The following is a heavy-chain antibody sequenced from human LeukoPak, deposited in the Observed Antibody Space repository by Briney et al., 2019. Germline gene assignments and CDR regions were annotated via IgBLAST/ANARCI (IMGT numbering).Heavy chain of an antibody. CDR3: ASPSKGFGDFDY. D-gene: IGHD3-10*01. Sequence: ASVKVSCKASGYTFTGYYMHWVRQAPGQGLEGMGRINPNSGGTNYAQKLHGRVTMTRDTSISTAYMELSRLRSDDTAVYYCASPSKGFGDFDYWGQGTLVTVSS. CDR1: GYTFTGYY. CDR2: INPNSGGT. V-gene: IGHV1-2*06. J-gene: IGHJ4*02.